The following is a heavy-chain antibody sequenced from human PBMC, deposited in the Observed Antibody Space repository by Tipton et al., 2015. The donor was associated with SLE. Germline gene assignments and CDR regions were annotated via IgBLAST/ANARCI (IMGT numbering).Heavy chain of an antibody. D-gene: IGHD1-26*01. V-gene: IGHV4-4*08. Sequence: GEALSDSYWTWIRQPPGKGLEWIGYIYSSGSTSYNPSLKSRLSISLDTSKNQFSLRLSSATAADTAVYYCARGGAFDFWGQGSLVIVSA. CDR3: ARGGAFDF. CDR2: IYSSGST. CDR1: GEALSDSY. J-gene: IGHJ4*02.